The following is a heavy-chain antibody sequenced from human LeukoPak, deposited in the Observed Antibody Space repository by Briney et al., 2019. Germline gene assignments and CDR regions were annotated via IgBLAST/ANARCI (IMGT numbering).Heavy chain of an antibody. Sequence: GASVKVSCKASGYTFTGYYMHWVRQAPGRGLEWMGWNSAYNGDTNYAQTFQGRVTLTTDTSTSTAYMELTSLRSGDTAVYYCARGMEIAASNWFDPWGQGTLVTVSS. CDR1: GYTFTGYY. D-gene: IGHD6-25*01. V-gene: IGHV1-18*04. CDR2: NSAYNGDT. J-gene: IGHJ5*02. CDR3: ARGMEIAASNWFDP.